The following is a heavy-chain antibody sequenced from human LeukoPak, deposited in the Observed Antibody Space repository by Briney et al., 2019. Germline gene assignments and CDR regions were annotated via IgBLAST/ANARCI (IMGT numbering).Heavy chain of an antibody. V-gene: IGHV3-30*02. CDR1: GFTFSSFG. Sequence: GGSLRLSCAASGFTFSSFGMHWVRQAPGKGLEWVTFIRYDGSNKYYADSVKGRFTISRDNSKNTLYLQMGSLRAEDMAVYYCAREMDGTAYDFWSGYCAFDYWGQGTLVTVSS. CDR3: AREMDGTAYDFWSGYCAFDY. J-gene: IGHJ4*02. CDR2: IRYDGSNK. D-gene: IGHD3-3*01.